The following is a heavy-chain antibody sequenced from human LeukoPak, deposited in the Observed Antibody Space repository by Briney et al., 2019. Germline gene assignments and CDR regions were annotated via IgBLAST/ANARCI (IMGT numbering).Heavy chain of an antibody. Sequence: SETLSLTCTVSGGPISNYYWNWIRQPPGKGLEWIGYIYYSGTTNYNPSLKSRVSMSVDTSKNQFSLKLSSVTAADTAVYYCARDSPARGVAAAGTSCYYYYMDVWGRGTTVTISS. J-gene: IGHJ6*03. CDR2: IYYSGTT. D-gene: IGHD6-13*01. CDR3: ARDSPARGVAAAGTSCYYYYMDV. CDR1: GGPISNYY. V-gene: IGHV4-59*01.